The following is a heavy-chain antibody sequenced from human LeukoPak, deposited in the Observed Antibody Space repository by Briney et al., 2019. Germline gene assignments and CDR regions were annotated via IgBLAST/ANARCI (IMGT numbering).Heavy chain of an antibody. Sequence: PGGSLRLSCAASGFTFSSYGMHWVRQAPGKGLEWVAVISYDGSNKYYADSVKGRSTISRDNSKNTLYLQMNSLRAEDTAVYYCAKGQSPDYWGQGTLVTVSS. CDR2: ISYDGSNK. V-gene: IGHV3-30*18. CDR1: GFTFSSYG. J-gene: IGHJ4*02. CDR3: AKGQSPDY.